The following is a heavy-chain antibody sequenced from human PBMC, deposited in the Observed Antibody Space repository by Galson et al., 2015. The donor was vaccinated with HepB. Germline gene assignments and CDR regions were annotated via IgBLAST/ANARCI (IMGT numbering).Heavy chain of an antibody. CDR3: ARDRSIVGATPHVY. CDR1: GYTFTSYG. V-gene: IGHV1-18*04. Sequence: SVKVSCKASGYTFTSYGISWVRQAPGQGLEWMGWISAYNGNTNYVQKLQGRVTMTTDTSTSTAYMELRSLRSDDTAVYYCARDRSIVGATPHVYWGQGTLVTVSS. CDR2: ISAYNGNT. D-gene: IGHD1-26*01. J-gene: IGHJ4*02.